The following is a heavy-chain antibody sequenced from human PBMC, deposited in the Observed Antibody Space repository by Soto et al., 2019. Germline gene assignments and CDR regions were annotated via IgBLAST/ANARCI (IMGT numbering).Heavy chain of an antibody. Sequence: PGESLKLSCQGSGYSFTSHWIGWVRQLPGKGLEWMGIIYPGDSDTRYSPSFQGQVTISADKSISTAYLQWSSLKASDTAIYYCARSTVNYYYGMDVWGQGTTVTVS. D-gene: IGHD4-4*01. CDR2: IYPGDSDT. CDR3: ARSTVNYYYGMDV. CDR1: GYSFTSHW. V-gene: IGHV5-51*01. J-gene: IGHJ6*02.